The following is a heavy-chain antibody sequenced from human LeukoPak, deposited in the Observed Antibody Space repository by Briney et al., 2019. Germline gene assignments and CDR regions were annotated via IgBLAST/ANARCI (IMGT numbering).Heavy chain of an antibody. Sequence: EGSLRLSCAASGFTFGPYAMNWVRLDPGKGLQWVAYISWDSTTIHYADSVRGRFTISRDNAKNSLYLQMNSLRVEDTAVYYCARDADGNTDYCSQGTLVTVSS. CDR1: GFTFGPYA. CDR2: ISWDSTTI. V-gene: IGHV3-48*04. CDR3: ARDADGNTDY. J-gene: IGHJ4*02.